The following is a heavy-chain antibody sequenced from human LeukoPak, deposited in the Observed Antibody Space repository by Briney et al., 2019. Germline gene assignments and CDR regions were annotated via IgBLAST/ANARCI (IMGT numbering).Heavy chain of an antibody. CDR2: ISYDGSNK. CDR3: AKGVVPAARFCYLDY. Sequence: PGRSLRLSCAASGFTFSSYGMHWVRQAPGKGLEWVAVISYDGSNKYYADSVKGRFTISRDNSKNTLYLQMNSLRAEDTAVYYCAKGVVPAARFCYLDYWGQGTLVTVSS. J-gene: IGHJ4*02. CDR1: GFTFSSYG. D-gene: IGHD2-2*01. V-gene: IGHV3-30*18.